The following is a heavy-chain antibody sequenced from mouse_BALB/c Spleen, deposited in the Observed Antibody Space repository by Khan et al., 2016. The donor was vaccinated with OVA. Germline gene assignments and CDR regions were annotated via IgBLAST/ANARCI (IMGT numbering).Heavy chain of an antibody. CDR2: INTYTGEP. CDR3: ARVGYSGTMDY. Sequence: QVQLKQSGPELKKPGETVKISCKASGYTFTKNGMNWVKQAPGKGLKWMGWINTYTGEPTYVDDFKGRFAFSLETSASTAYLQINNRKNEDTATYFCARVGYSGTMDYWGQGTSVTVSS. D-gene: IGHD2-14*01. J-gene: IGHJ4*01. CDR1: GYTFTKNG. V-gene: IGHV9-3-1*01.